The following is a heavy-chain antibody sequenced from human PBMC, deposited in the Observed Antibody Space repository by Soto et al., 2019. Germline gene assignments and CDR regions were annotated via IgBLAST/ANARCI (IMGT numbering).Heavy chain of an antibody. CDR3: AVLSSIAARRSDY. Sequence: QVQLVQSGAEVKKPGASVKVSCKASGYTFTSYDINWVRQATGQGLEWMGWMNPNSGNTGYAQKFQGRVTMTRNPSISTAYMELSSLRSDDTAVYYCAVLSSIAARRSDYWGQGTLVTVSS. D-gene: IGHD6-6*01. J-gene: IGHJ4*02. CDR1: GYTFTSYD. CDR2: MNPNSGNT. V-gene: IGHV1-8*01.